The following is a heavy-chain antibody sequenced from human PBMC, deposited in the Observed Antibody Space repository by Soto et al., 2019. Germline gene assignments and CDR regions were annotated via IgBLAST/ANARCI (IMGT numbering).Heavy chain of an antibody. CDR3: ARVPGSSTSCPDY. Sequence: GGSLRLSCAASGFTFSSYSMNWVRQAPGKGLEWVSSISSSSSYIYYADSVKGRFTISRDNAKNSLYLQMNSLRAEDTAVYYCARVPGSSTSCPDYWGQGTLVTVSS. CDR2: ISSSSSYI. D-gene: IGHD2-2*01. CDR1: GFTFSSYS. J-gene: IGHJ4*02. V-gene: IGHV3-21*01.